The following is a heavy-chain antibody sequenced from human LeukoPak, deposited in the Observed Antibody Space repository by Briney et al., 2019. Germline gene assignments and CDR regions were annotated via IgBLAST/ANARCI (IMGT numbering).Heavy chain of an antibody. J-gene: IGHJ4*02. CDR2: IWYDGSNK. D-gene: IGHD6-13*01. CDR3: ARVVWPYSSSWYLLGY. V-gene: IGHV3-33*01. CDR1: GFTFSSYG. Sequence: GGSLSLSCAASGFTFSSYGMHWVRQAPGKGLEWVAVIWYDGSNKYYADSVKGRFTISKDNSKNTLYLQMNSLRAEDTAVYYCARVVWPYSSSWYLLGYWGQGTLVTVSS.